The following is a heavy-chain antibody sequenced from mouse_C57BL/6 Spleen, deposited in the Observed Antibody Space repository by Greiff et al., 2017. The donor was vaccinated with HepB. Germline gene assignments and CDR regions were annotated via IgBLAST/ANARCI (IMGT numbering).Heavy chain of an antibody. V-gene: IGHV6-3*01. Sequence: DVMLVESGGGLVQPGGSMKLSCVASGFTFSNYWMNWVRQSPEKGLEWVAQIRLKSDNYATHYAESVKGRFTISRDDSKSSVYLQMNNLRAEDTGIYYCTGRYFDYWGQGTTLTVSS. CDR1: GFTFSNYW. CDR2: IRLKSDNYAT. J-gene: IGHJ2*01. CDR3: TGRYFDY.